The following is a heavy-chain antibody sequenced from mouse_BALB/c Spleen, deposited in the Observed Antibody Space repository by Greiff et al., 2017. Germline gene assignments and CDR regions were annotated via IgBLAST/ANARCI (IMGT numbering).Heavy chain of an antibody. D-gene: IGHD1-1*01. CDR2: ISSGSSTI. V-gene: IGHV5-17*02. CDR1: GFTFSSFG. Sequence: EVHLVESGGGLVQPGGSRKLSCAASGFTFSSFGMHWVRQAPEKGLEWVAYISSGSSTIYYADTVKGRFTISRDNPKNTLFLQMTSLRSEDTAMYYCGIYYYGSSYAMDYWGQGTSVTVSS. CDR3: GIYYYGSSYAMDY. J-gene: IGHJ4*01.